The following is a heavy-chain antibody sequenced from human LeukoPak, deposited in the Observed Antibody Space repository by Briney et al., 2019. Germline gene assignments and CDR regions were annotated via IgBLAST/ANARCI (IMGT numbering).Heavy chain of an antibody. V-gene: IGHV3-30*18. CDR1: GFTFSSYG. CDR3: AKENV. J-gene: IGHJ6*02. Sequence: GRSLRLSCAASGFTFSSYGMHWVRQAPGKGLEWVAVISYDGSNKYYADSVKGRFTISRDNSKNTLYLQMNSLRAEDTAVYYCAKENVWGQGTTVTVSS. CDR2: ISYDGSNK.